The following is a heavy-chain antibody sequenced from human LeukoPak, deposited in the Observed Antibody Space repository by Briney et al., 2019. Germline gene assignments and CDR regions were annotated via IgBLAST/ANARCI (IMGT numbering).Heavy chain of an antibody. CDR3: AKNLDYYDFDAFDI. D-gene: IGHD3-22*01. V-gene: IGHV3-30*18. CDR2: ISYDGSNK. Sequence: PGRSLRLSCAASGFIFSSYGMHWVRQAPGKGLEWVAVISYDGSNKYYADSVKGRFTISRDNSKNTLYLQMNSLRAEDTAVYYCAKNLDYYDFDAFDIWGQGTMVTVSS. J-gene: IGHJ3*02. CDR1: GFIFSSYG.